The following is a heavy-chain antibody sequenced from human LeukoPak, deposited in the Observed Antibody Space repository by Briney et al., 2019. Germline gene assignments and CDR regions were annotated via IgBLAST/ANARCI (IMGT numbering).Heavy chain of an antibody. Sequence: GESLKISCKASEYSFTNYWIGWVRQMPGKGLEWMGIIYPGDSDTRYSPSFQGQVTISADKSISTAYLQWSSLKASDTAMYYCARRSRYGDRLYYYGMDVWGQGTTVTVSS. J-gene: IGHJ6*02. CDR3: ARRSRYGDRLYYYGMDV. CDR2: IYPGDSDT. D-gene: IGHD4-17*01. CDR1: EYSFTNYW. V-gene: IGHV5-51*01.